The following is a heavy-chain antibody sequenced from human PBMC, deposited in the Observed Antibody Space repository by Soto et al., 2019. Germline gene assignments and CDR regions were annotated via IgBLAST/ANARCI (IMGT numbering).Heavy chain of an antibody. Sequence: GGSLRLSWAASGFTISSYAMSWVRQAPGKGLEWVSAISGSGGSTYYADSVKGRFTISRDNSKNTLYLQMNSLRAEDTAVYYCAKVRRSGYYVYYYGMDVWGQGTTVTVSS. CDR3: AKVRRSGYYVYYYGMDV. D-gene: IGHD3-3*01. J-gene: IGHJ6*02. V-gene: IGHV3-23*01. CDR1: GFTISSYA. CDR2: ISGSGGST.